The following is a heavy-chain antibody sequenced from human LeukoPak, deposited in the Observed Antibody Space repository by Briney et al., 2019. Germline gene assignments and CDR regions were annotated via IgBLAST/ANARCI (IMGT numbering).Heavy chain of an antibody. V-gene: IGHV1-8*03. CDR2: MNPNSGNT. CDR1: GYTFTSYD. D-gene: IGHD3-3*01. CDR3: ARGASVVPFITPDQNWFDP. Sequence: ASVKVSCKASGYTFTSYDINWVRQAPGQGLEWMGWMNPNSGNTGYAQKFQGRVTITRNTSISTAYMELSSLRSEDTAVYYCARGASVVPFITPDQNWFDPWGQGTLVTVSS. J-gene: IGHJ5*02.